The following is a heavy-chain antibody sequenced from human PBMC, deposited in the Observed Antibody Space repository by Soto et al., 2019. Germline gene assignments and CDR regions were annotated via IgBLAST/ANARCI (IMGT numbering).Heavy chain of an antibody. D-gene: IGHD2-2*01. Sequence: QVQLVQSGAEVKKPGSSVKVSCKASGGTFSSYAISWVRQAPGQGLEWRGGIIPISGTANYAQKLQGRVTITADESTSTAYMELSSLRSEDTAVYYCGRGEGSSTSLEIYYYYYDGMDVWGQGTTVTVSS. CDR3: GRGEGSSTSLEIYYYYYDGMDV. J-gene: IGHJ6*02. CDR2: IIPISGTA. V-gene: IGHV1-69*01. CDR1: GGTFSSYA.